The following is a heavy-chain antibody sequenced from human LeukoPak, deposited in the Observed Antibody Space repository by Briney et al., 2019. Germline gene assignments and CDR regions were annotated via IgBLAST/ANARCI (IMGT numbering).Heavy chain of an antibody. V-gene: IGHV1-46*01. CDR2: INPSGGST. Sequence: ASVKVSCKASGYTSTSYYMHWVRQAPGQGLEWMGIINPSGGSTSYAQKFQGRVTMTRDTSTSTVYMELSSLRSEDTAVYYCARDGLTVDTAIEDAFDIWGQGTMVTVSS. CDR3: ARDGLTVDTAIEDAFDI. J-gene: IGHJ3*02. D-gene: IGHD5-18*01. CDR1: GYTSTSYY.